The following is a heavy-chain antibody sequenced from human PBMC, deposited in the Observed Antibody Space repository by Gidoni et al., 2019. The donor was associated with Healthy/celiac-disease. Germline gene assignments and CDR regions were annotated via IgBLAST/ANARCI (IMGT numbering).Heavy chain of an antibody. J-gene: IGHJ5*02. CDR3: ARQNGEVEAHWFDP. CDR1: GGSISSYY. CDR2: IYYSGST. V-gene: IGHV4-59*08. Sequence: QVQLQESGPGLVKPSETLSLTCTVSGGSISSYYWSWIRQPPGKGLEWIGYIYYSGSTNYNPSLKSRVTISVDTSKNQFSLKLSSVTAADTAVYYCARQNGEVEAHWFDPWGQGTLVTVSS. D-gene: IGHD3-16*01.